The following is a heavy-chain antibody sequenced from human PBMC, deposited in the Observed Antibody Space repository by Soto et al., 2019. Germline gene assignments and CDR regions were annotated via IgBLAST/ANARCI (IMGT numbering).Heavy chain of an antibody. CDR3: ARHRSSSMGWFDP. J-gene: IGHJ5*02. V-gene: IGHV4-39*01. CDR2: MYHTGTS. D-gene: IGHD6-19*01. Sequence: QLQLQESGPGLVKPSETLSLTCTVSGVSISTSNFYWAWIRQTPGKGLEWIGSMYHTGTSYYNPSFKSRVTILVDTSKKDVSLKVRSVTAADTGVYYCARHRSSSMGWFDPWGQGTRVTVSS. CDR1: GVSISTSNFY.